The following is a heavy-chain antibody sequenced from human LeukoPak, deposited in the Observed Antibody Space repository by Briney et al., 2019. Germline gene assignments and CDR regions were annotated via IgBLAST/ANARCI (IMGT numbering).Heavy chain of an antibody. CDR1: GFTVSSNY. D-gene: IGHD6-13*01. Sequence: PGGSLRLSCAASGFTVSSNYLTWVRRAPGKGLEWVSVIYSGGSTYYADSVKGRFTISRDNSRNTLYLQLNSLRADDTAVYFCASSVLYSSTWAFDYWGQGTLVTVSS. V-gene: IGHV3-53*01. CDR2: IYSGGST. CDR3: ASSVLYSSTWAFDY. J-gene: IGHJ4*02.